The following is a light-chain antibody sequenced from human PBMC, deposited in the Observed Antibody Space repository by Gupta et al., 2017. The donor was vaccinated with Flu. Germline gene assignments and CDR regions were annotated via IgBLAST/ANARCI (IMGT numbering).Light chain of an antibody. J-gene: IGLJ1*01. CDR3: SSYAGSNNYV. CDR1: SSDVGGYNY. Sequence: QSALTQPPSASGSPGQSATISFTGTSSDVGGYNYVSWYQQHPGKAPKLMIYEVSKRPSGVPDRFAGSKSGNTASLTVSGLQAEDDADYYCSSYAGSNNYVFGTGTKVTVL. V-gene: IGLV2-8*01. CDR2: EVS.